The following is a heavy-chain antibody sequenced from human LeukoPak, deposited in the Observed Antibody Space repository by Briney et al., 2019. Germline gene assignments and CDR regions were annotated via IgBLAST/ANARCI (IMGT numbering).Heavy chain of an antibody. V-gene: IGHV3-21*01. Sequence: GGSLRLSCAASGFTFSSYNMNWVRQAPGKGLEWVSSISSSSSYIYYADSVKGRFTISRDNAKNLLYLQMNSLRAEDTAVYYCARGGYRDGYNFDYWGQGTLVTVSS. D-gene: IGHD5-24*01. CDR1: GFTFSSYN. CDR3: ARGGYRDGYNFDY. J-gene: IGHJ4*02. CDR2: ISSSSSYI.